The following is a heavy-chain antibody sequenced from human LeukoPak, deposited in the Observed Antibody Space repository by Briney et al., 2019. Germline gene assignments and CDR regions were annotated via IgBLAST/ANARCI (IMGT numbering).Heavy chain of an antibody. CDR2: IYSGGST. V-gene: IGHV3-53*01. Sequence: GGSLTLSCAASGFTVSSNYMSWVRQAPGKGLEWVSVIYSGGSTYYADPVKGRFTISRDNSKNTLYLQMNSLRAEDTAVYYCARLEITFGGVIATWGQGTLVTVSS. CDR3: ARLEITFGGVIAT. J-gene: IGHJ5*02. D-gene: IGHD3-16*02. CDR1: GFTVSSNY.